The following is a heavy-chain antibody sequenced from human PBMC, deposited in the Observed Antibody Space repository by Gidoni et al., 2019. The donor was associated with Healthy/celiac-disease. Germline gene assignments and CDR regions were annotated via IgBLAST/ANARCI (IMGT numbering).Heavy chain of an antibody. V-gene: IGHV4-34*01. D-gene: IGHD5-18*01. CDR1: RGSFSGYY. CDR3: ARGRYSYGPAFHYFDY. Sequence: QVQLQPRGAGLLKPSENLSLTCAFQRGSFSGYYWSWIRQPPGKGLEWIVESNNSGSTNYNQSLKSRVTISGDTSKNQFSLKLSSVTAADKSVYYCARGRYSYGPAFHYFDYWGQVTLVTVSS. CDR2: SNNSGST. J-gene: IGHJ4*02.